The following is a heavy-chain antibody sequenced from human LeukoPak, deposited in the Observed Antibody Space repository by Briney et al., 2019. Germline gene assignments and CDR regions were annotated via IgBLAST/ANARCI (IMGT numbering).Heavy chain of an antibody. D-gene: IGHD1-20*01. CDR3: ARGITGTTVFDY. Sequence: SVTVSCQSSGYTFTCYYMHWVRQAPGKGLAWMGWINPNSGGTNYAQKFQGRVTMTRDTSISTAYMELSRLRSDDTAVYYCARGITGTTVFDYWGQGALVTISS. CDR2: INPNSGGT. V-gene: IGHV1-2*02. J-gene: IGHJ4*02. CDR1: GYTFTCYY.